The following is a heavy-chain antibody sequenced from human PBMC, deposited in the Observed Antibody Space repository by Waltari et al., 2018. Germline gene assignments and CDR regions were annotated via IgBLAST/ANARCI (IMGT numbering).Heavy chain of an antibody. CDR1: GGPISSHY. J-gene: IGHJ2*01. D-gene: IGHD2-21*01. V-gene: IGHV4-59*11. CDR2: IYYRGST. CDR3: ARVGDYWYFDL. Sequence: QVQLQESGPGLVKPSETLSLTCTVPGGPISSHYWSWIRQPPGKGLEWIGYIYYRGSTNYNPSLKSRVTISVDTSKNQFSLKLSSVTAADTAVYYCARVGDYWYFDLWGRGTLVTVSS.